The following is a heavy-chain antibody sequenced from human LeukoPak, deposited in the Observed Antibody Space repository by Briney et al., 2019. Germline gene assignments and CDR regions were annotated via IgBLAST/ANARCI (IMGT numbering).Heavy chain of an antibody. Sequence: PGGSLRLSCVGSGFTFRSYGMHWVRQAPGKGLEWVAFIRHDGSKKFYADSVKGQFTISRDNSQNTLYLQVDSLRVDDTAVYYCAKDSPPTSEWLPDYWGQGTLVTISS. CDR2: IRHDGSKK. CDR3: AKDSPPTSEWLPDY. D-gene: IGHD5-12*01. CDR1: GFTFRSYG. J-gene: IGHJ4*02. V-gene: IGHV3-30*02.